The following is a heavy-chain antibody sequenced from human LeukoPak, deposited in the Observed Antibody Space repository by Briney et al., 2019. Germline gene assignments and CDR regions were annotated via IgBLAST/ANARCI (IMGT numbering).Heavy chain of an antibody. CDR3: ARHGSGSSWKYGMDV. V-gene: IGHV5-51*01. D-gene: IGHD6-13*01. CDR2: IYPGDSDT. Sequence: GESLKISCKGSGYSFTTYWIGWVRQMPGKGLELMGIIYPGDSDTRNSPSFQGQVTISADKSINTAYLQWSSLKVSDTAMYYCARHGSGSSWKYGMDVWGQGTTVTVSS. J-gene: IGHJ6*02. CDR1: GYSFTTYW.